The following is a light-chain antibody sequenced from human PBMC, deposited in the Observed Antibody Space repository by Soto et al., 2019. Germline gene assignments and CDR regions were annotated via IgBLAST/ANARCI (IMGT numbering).Light chain of an antibody. V-gene: IGKV1-5*01. Sequence: DIQMTQSPSTLSASVGDRVTITCRASESMSNCLAWYQQKPGKAPKLLISGASSLQSGVPSRFSGSGSGTESTLTISSLQPEDFATYYCQQYKSYWTFGQGTKVDIK. CDR1: ESMSNC. CDR3: QQYKSYWT. CDR2: GAS. J-gene: IGKJ1*01.